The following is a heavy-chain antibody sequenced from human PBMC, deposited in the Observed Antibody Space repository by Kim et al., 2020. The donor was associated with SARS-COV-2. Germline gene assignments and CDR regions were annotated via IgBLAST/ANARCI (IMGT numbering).Heavy chain of an antibody. V-gene: IGHV3-33*01. CDR2: IWYDGSNK. D-gene: IGHD6-13*01. J-gene: IGHJ4*01. Sequence: GGSLRLSCAASGFTFSSYGMQWVRQAPGKGLEWVVVIWYDGSNKYYADSVKGRLTISRDNSKNTLYLQMNSLRAEDTAVYYCARVGKGSSWYMGVDYWGHGTLVTVSS. CDR3: ARVGKGSSWYMGVDY. CDR1: GFTFSSYG.